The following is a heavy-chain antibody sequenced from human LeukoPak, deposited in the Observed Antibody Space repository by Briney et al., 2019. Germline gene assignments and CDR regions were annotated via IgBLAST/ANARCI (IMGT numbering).Heavy chain of an antibody. V-gene: IGHV4-34*01. CDR1: GGSFSGYY. Sequence: PSETLSLTCAVSGGSFSGYYWSWIRQPPGKGLEWIGEINHSGSTNYNPSLKRRVPISVDPTKNQFSRKLTSVTAADTAVYYCARVGYCSSTSCYGGRDYWGQGTLVPVSS. D-gene: IGHD2-2*01. J-gene: IGHJ4*02. CDR3: ARVGYCSSTSCYGGRDY. CDR2: INHSGST.